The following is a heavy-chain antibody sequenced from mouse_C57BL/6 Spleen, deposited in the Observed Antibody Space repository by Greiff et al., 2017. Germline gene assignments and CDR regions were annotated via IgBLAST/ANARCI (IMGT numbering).Heavy chain of an antibody. V-gene: IGHV5-6*01. CDR3: ARFYDYDAMDY. Sequence: EVQLVESGGDLVKPGGSLKLSCAASGFTFSSYGMSWVRQTPDKRLEWVATISSGGSYTYYPDSVKGRFTISRDNAKNTLYLQMSSLKSEDTAMYYCARFYDYDAMDYWGQGTSVTVSS. CDR1: GFTFSSYG. D-gene: IGHD2-3*01. CDR2: ISSGGSYT. J-gene: IGHJ4*01.